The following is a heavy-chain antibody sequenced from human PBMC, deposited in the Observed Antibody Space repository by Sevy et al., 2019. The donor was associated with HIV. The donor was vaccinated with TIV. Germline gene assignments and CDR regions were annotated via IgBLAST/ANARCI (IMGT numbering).Heavy chain of an antibody. J-gene: IGHJ4*02. Sequence: GGSLRLSCAASGFTFSSYAMSWVRQAPGKGLEWVSAISGSGGSTYYADSVKGRFTISRDNSKNTLYLQMNSLRAEDTAVYYCAKDVRYCGGDCYPNYFDYWGQGTLVTVSS. V-gene: IGHV3-23*01. CDR3: AKDVRYCGGDCYPNYFDY. CDR1: GFTFSSYA. CDR2: ISGSGGST. D-gene: IGHD2-21*02.